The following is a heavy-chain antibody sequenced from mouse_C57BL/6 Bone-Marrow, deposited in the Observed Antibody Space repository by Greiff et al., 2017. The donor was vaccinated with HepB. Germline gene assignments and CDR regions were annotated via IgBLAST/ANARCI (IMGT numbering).Heavy chain of an antibody. D-gene: IGHD2-4*01. V-gene: IGHV1-50*01. CDR3: ARVEYEYVDWFAY. Sequence: QVQLQQPGAELVKPGASVKLSCKASGYTFTSYWMQWVKQRPGQGLEWIGEIDPSDSYTNYNQKFKGKATLTVDTSSSTAYMQLSSLTSEDSAVYYCARVEYEYVDWFAYWGQGTLVTVSA. J-gene: IGHJ3*01. CDR2: IDPSDSYT. CDR1: GYTFTSYW.